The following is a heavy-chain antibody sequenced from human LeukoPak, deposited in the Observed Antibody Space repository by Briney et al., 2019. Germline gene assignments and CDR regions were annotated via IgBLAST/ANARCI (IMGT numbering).Heavy chain of an antibody. D-gene: IGHD2-15*01. CDR2: INANSGGT. J-gene: IGHJ6*03. CDR1: GYTFTGYY. V-gene: IGHV1-2*06. Sequence: ASVKVSCKASGYTFTGYYMHWVRQAPGQGLEWMGRINANSGGTNYAQKFQGRVTMTRDTFISTAYMELSRLRSDDTAVYYCARYPRYCSRGSCSPILLEYYYMDVWGKGTTVTVSS. CDR3: ARYPRYCSRGSCSPILLEYYYMDV.